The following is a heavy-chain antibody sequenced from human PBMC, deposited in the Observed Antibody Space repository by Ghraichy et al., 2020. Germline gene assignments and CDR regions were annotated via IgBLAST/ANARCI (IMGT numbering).Heavy chain of an antibody. D-gene: IGHD4-17*01. Sequence: SETLSLTCTVSGGSVSSGDYYWSWIRQPPGKGLEWIGYLYYSGSTNYNPSLKSRVSISVDTSTNQFSLKLSSVTAADTAVYYCARDGGDYGAYNWFDPWGQGTLVTV. J-gene: IGHJ5*02. V-gene: IGHV4-61*08. CDR2: LYYSGST. CDR1: GGSVSSGDYY. CDR3: ARDGGDYGAYNWFDP.